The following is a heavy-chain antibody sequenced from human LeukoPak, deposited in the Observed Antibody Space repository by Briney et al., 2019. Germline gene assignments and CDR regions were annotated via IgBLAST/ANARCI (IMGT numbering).Heavy chain of an antibody. D-gene: IGHD6-13*01. J-gene: IGHJ3*02. CDR3: AKTIAAAGTIGAFDI. Sequence: PGGSLRLSCAASGFTFSSYWMHWVRQAPGKGLVWVSRISSDGSDTTYADSVKGRFTISRDNSKNTLYLQMNSLRLEDTAIYFCAKTIAAAGTIGAFDIWGQGTMVTVSS. CDR1: GFTFSSYW. CDR2: ISSDGSDT. V-gene: IGHV3-74*01.